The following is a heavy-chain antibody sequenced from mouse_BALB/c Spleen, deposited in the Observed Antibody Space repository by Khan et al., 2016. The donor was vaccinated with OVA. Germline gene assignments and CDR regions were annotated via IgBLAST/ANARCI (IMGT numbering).Heavy chain of an antibody. CDR3: ARGNYYCSTSWFSY. CDR2: ILPGSNST. CDR1: GYTFSSYW. J-gene: IGHJ3*01. Sequence: QVQLKQSGAELMKPGASVKISCKPTGYTFSSYWIEWVKQRPGHGLEWIGEILPGSNSTNYNERFQGKATITADTSSNTAYMQLSSLTSEDSAIYYCARGNYYCSTSWFSYWGQGTLVTVSA. D-gene: IGHD1-1*01. V-gene: IGHV1-9*01.